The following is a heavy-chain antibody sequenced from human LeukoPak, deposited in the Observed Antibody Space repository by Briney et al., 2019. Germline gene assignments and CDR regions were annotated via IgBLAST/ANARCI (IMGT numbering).Heavy chain of an antibody. V-gene: IGHV5-51*01. Sequence: PGESLKISCKGSGYRFANYWIGWVRQMPGKGLEWMGIIYPDDSDTRYSPSFQGQVTISADKSISTAYLQWSSLRASDTAIYYCAMGGDSTTNCYRCFNYWGQGTLVTVSS. CDR1: GYRFANYW. D-gene: IGHD2-2*02. J-gene: IGHJ4*02. CDR3: AMGGDSTTNCYRCFNY. CDR2: IYPDDSDT.